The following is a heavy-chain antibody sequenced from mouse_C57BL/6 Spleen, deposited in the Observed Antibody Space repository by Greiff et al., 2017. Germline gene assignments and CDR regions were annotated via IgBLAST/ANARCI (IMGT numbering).Heavy chain of an antibody. J-gene: IGHJ2*01. CDR1: GYTFTSYW. V-gene: IGHV1-55*01. Sequence: QVQLKQPGAELVKPGASVKMSCKASGYTFTSYWITWVKQRPGQGLEWIGDIYPGSGSTNYNEKFKSKATLTVDTSSSTAYMQLSSLTSEDSAVYYCARSPYYYGKGFDYWGQGTTLTVSS. CDR3: ARSPYYYGKGFDY. D-gene: IGHD1-1*01. CDR2: IYPGSGST.